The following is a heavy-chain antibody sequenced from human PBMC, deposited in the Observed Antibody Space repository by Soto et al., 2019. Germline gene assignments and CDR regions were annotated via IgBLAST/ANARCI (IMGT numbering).Heavy chain of an antibody. CDR2: IIPMFSTP. CDR1: GGNFRSEP. D-gene: IGHD3-9*01. J-gene: IGHJ6*02. V-gene: IGHV1-69*13. Sequence: ASVEASCKASGGNFRSEPISWGRQEPGHGLELMGRIIPMFSTPHYAPELQGRVTIIADESTTPVYMEMRGLTYDDTAVYSCATAQFSGILTADDHPFDVWGRGTSVTVSS. CDR3: ATAQFSGILTADDHPFDV.